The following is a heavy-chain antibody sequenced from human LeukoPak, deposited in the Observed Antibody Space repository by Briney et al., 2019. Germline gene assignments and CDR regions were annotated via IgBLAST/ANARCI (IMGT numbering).Heavy chain of an antibody. CDR3: AKDLDIVATITGN. Sequence: GGSLRLSCAASGFTFSSYAMSWVRQAPGKGLEWISGVSGSGGSTYYADSVKGRFTISRDNSKNTLYLQMNSLRAEDTAVYYCAKDLDIVATITGNWGQGTLVTVSS. CDR1: GFTFSSYA. J-gene: IGHJ4*02. D-gene: IGHD5-12*01. V-gene: IGHV3-23*01. CDR2: VSGSGGST.